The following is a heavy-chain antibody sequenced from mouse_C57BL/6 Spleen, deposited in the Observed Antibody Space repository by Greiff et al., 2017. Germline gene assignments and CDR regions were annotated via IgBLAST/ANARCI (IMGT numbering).Heavy chain of an antibody. Sequence: DVKLVESGGGLVKPGGSLKLSCAASGFTFSDYGMHWVRQAPEKGLEWVAYISSGSSTIYYADTVKGRFTISRDNAKNTLFLQMTSLRSEDTAMYYCATYYDYEGFAYWGQGTLVTVSA. CDR3: ATYYDYEGFAY. CDR2: ISSGSSTI. J-gene: IGHJ3*01. D-gene: IGHD2-4*01. CDR1: GFTFSDYG. V-gene: IGHV5-17*01.